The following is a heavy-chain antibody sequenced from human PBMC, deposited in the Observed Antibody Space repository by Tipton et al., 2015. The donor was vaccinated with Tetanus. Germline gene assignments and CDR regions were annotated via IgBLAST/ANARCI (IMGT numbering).Heavy chain of an antibody. J-gene: IGHJ4*02. Sequence: SLRLSCAVSGFVFSNYAMNWVRQAPGKGLEWVASISSTTSYIYYADSLKGRFTISRDNAKNSLYLQMDSLRAEDTAVYFCARHPPPYYYGSGSYLDYWGQGTPVTVSS. CDR1: GFVFSNYA. V-gene: IGHV3-21*01. D-gene: IGHD3-10*01. CDR2: ISSTTSYI. CDR3: ARHPPPYYYGSGSYLDY.